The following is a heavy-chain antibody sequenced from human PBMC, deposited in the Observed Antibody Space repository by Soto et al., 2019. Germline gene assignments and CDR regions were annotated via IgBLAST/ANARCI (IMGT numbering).Heavy chain of an antibody. Sequence: PGGSLRLSCAASGFTFSSYWMHWVRQAPGKGLVWVSRLNSDGVATNYADSVQGRFTISRDNSKNTVYLQMGSLRPEDMAVYYCARRARPDFYYMDVWGKGTTVTVSS. J-gene: IGHJ6*03. D-gene: IGHD6-6*01. CDR3: ARRARPDFYYMDV. CDR1: GFTFSSYW. CDR2: LNSDGVAT. V-gene: IGHV3-74*01.